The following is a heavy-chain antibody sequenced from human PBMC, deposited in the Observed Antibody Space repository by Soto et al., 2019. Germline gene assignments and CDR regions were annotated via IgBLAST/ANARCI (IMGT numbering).Heavy chain of an antibody. CDR1: GYTFTSYD. J-gene: IGHJ4*02. CDR3: XXXXTGKFPN. V-gene: IGHV1-8*01. CDR2: MNPNTANT. Sequence: QVQLVQSGAEVKKPGASVKVSCKASGYTFTSYDINWVRQATGQGLEWMGWMNPNTANTGYAQKFQGRVTMTRNTXXXXXXXXXXXXXXXXXXXXXXXXXXTGKFPNWGQGTLVTVSS.